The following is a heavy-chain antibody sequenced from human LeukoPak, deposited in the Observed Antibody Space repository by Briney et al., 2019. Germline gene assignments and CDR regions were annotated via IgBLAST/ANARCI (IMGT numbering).Heavy chain of an antibody. V-gene: IGHV3-23*01. Sequence: GGSLRLSCAASGFTFTSYAMTWVRQAPGKGLEWVSAISGSGGSTYYADSVKGRFTISRDNSKNTLYLQMNSLRAEDTAVYYCAKDLGFWSYNWFDPWGQGTLVTVSS. CDR1: GFTFTSYA. CDR3: AKDLGFWSYNWFDP. J-gene: IGHJ5*02. CDR2: ISGSGGST. D-gene: IGHD3-10*01.